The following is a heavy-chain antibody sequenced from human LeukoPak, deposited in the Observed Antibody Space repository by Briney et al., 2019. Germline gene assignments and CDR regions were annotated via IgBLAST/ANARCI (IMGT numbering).Heavy chain of an antibody. V-gene: IGHV3-21*01. CDR3: ARIPHPDYADAQ. D-gene: IGHD4-17*01. J-gene: IGHJ4*02. Sequence: GGSLRLSRAASGFTFSSYSMNWVRQAPGKGLEWVSSISSSSSYIYYADSVKGRFTVSRDNGKKLVHLQLNSLRAEDTAVYFCARIPHPDYADAQWGQGTLVIVSS. CDR1: GFTFSSYS. CDR2: ISSSSSYI.